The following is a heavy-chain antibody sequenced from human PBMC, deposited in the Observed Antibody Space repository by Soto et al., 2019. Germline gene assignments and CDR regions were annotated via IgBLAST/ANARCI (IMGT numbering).Heavy chain of an antibody. J-gene: IGHJ4*02. D-gene: IGHD2-15*01. CDR3: ARDQGGLPFDY. CDR2: IVPMFGSA. CDR1: GGTFSRDA. Sequence: QVQLVQSGAEVKKPGSSVKVSCKASGGTFSRDATSWVRQAPGQGLEWMGGIVPMFGSAKYAQKFQGRVTITADDSASTVYMELSSLRFEDTTVYYCARDQGGLPFDYWGQGTLVTVSS. V-gene: IGHV1-69*01.